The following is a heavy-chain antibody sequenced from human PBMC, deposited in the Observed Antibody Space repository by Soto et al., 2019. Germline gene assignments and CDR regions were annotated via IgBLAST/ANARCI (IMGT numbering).Heavy chain of an antibody. Sequence: SETLSLTCTVSGGSISSYYWSWIRQPPGKGLEWIGYIYYSGSTNYNPSLKSRVTISVDTSKNQFSLKLSSVTAADTAVYYCARGSDFWSGYAWGQGTTVTVSS. V-gene: IGHV4-59*01. CDR2: IYYSGST. CDR3: ARGSDFWSGYA. CDR1: GGSISSYY. J-gene: IGHJ6*02. D-gene: IGHD3-3*01.